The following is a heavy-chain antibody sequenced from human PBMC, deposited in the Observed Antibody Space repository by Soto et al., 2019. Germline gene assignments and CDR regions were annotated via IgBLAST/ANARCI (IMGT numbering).Heavy chain of an antibody. Sequence: GASVKVSCKASGYTYATSGISWVRQAPGQGLEWMGWISANGGYTNYAHKFQGRVTMTTDTSTSTAYMELSRLRSDDTAVYYCARDFDRSTVTTRGAFDIWGQGTMVTVSS. CDR1: GYTYATSG. V-gene: IGHV1-18*01. J-gene: IGHJ3*02. D-gene: IGHD4-17*01. CDR2: ISANGGYT. CDR3: ARDFDRSTVTTRGAFDI.